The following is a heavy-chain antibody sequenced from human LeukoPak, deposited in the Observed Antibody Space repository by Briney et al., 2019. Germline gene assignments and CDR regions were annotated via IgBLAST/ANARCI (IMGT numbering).Heavy chain of an antibody. CDR2: IYYSGST. CDR3: ARHDYGDYSFDY. J-gene: IGHJ4*02. V-gene: IGHV4-39*01. D-gene: IGHD4-17*01. CDR1: GVSISSSSYY. Sequence: PSETLSLTCTVSGVSISSSSYYWGWIRQPPGKGLEWIGSIYYSGSTYYNPSLKSRVTISVDTSKNQFSLKLSSVTAADTAVYYCARHDYGDYSFDYWGQGTLVTVSS.